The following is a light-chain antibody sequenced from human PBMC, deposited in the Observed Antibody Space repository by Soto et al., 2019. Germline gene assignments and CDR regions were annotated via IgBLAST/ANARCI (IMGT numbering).Light chain of an antibody. J-gene: IGKJ5*01. CDR3: QQRSNWPIT. CDR1: QSVSSY. V-gene: IGKV3-11*01. Sequence: EIVVTQSPATLSLSPGERATLSRRASQSVSSYLAWYQQKPGQAPRLLIYDASNRATGIPARFSGSGSGTDFTLTISSLEPEDFAVYYCQQRSNWPITFGQGTRLEI. CDR2: DAS.